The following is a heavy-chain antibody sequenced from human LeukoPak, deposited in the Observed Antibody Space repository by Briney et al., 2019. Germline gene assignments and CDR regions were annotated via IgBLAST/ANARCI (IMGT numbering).Heavy chain of an antibody. CDR3: GQDY. CDR2: INQDGSER. CDR1: GFTFSSFG. V-gene: IGHV3-7*01. J-gene: IGHJ4*02. Sequence: GGSLRLSCAASGFTFSSFGMSWVRQAPGKGLEWVANINQDGSERNYVDSVKGRFTISRDNAKNSLYLQMNSLRVEDTAVYYCGQDYWGQGTLVAVSP.